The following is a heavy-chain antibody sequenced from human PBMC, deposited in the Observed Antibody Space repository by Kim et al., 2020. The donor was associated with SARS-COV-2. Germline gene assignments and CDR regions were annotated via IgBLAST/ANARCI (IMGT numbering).Heavy chain of an antibody. CDR1: GFTFSDYY. D-gene: IGHD5-12*01. J-gene: IGHJ4*02. CDR3: ASGIVATIFDY. CDR2: ISSSSSYT. V-gene: IGHV3-11*03. Sequence: GGSLRLSCAASGFTFSDYYMSWIRQAPGKGLEWVSYISSSSSYTNYADSVKGRFTISRDNAKNSLYLQMNSLRAEDTVVYYCASGIVATIFDYWGQGTLVTVSS.